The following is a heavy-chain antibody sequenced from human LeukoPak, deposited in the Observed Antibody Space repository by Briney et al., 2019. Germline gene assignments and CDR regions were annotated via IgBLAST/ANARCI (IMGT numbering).Heavy chain of an antibody. CDR2: IYYSGST. D-gene: IGHD1-1*01. CDR3: ARASLSLSYYFDY. V-gene: IGHV4-59*01. J-gene: IGHJ4*02. CDR1: GGSISSYY. Sequence: SETLSLTCTVSGGSISSYYWSWIRQPPGKGPEWIGYIYYSGSTNYNPSLKSRVTISVDTSKNQFSLKLSSVTAADTAVYYCARASLSLSYYFDYWGQGTLVTVSS.